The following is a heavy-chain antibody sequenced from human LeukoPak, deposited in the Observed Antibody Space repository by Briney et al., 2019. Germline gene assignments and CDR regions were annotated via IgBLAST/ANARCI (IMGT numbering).Heavy chain of an antibody. D-gene: IGHD6-13*01. V-gene: IGHV4-61*02. Sequence: PSETLSLTCTVSGGSISSSSYYWSWIRQPAGKGLEWIGRIYTSGGTNYNPSLKSRVTMSVDTSKNQFSLKLSSVTAADTAVYYCARFLYSSSWYWFDPWGQGTLVTVSS. CDR1: GGSISSSSYY. CDR3: ARFLYSSSWYWFDP. J-gene: IGHJ5*02. CDR2: IYTSGGT.